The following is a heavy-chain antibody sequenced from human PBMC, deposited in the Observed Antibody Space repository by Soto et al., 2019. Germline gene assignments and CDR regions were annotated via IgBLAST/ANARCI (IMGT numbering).Heavy chain of an antibody. D-gene: IGHD3-10*01. Sequence: QVQLVESGGGVVQPGRSLRLSCAGSGFTFSAYGMDWVRQAPGKGLEWVAVISYDGSNKYYADSVKGRFTISRDNSKNTLYLQMNSLRAEDTAVYYCAKVRMGAGVRGYFDYWGQGTLVTVSS. J-gene: IGHJ4*02. CDR2: ISYDGSNK. CDR1: GFTFSAYG. V-gene: IGHV3-30*18. CDR3: AKVRMGAGVRGYFDY.